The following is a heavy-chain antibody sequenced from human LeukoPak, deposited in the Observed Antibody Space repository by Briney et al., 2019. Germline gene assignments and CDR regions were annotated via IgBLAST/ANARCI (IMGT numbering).Heavy chain of an antibody. CDR2: ISWNSGSI. Sequence: GGSLRLSCAASGFTFDDYAMHWVRQAPGKGLEWVSGISWNSGSIGYADSVKGRFTISRDNAKNSLYLQMNSLRAEDTALYYCAKDIHSDYYGSGIQWFDPWGQGTLVTVSS. CDR3: AKDIHSDYYGSGIQWFDP. V-gene: IGHV3-9*01. CDR1: GFTFDDYA. D-gene: IGHD3-10*01. J-gene: IGHJ5*02.